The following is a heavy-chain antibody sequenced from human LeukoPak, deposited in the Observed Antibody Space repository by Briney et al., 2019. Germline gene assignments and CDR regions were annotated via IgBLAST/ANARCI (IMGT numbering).Heavy chain of an antibody. Sequence: ASVKVSCKASGYTFTSYGISWVRQAPGQGLEWMGWISAYNGNTNYAQKLQGRVTMTTDTSTSTAYMELRSLRSDATAVYYCARESPTLYSSSSEFDYWGQGTLVTISS. CDR2: ISAYNGNT. CDR1: GYTFTSYG. CDR3: ARESPTLYSSSSEFDY. J-gene: IGHJ4*02. V-gene: IGHV1-18*01. D-gene: IGHD6-13*01.